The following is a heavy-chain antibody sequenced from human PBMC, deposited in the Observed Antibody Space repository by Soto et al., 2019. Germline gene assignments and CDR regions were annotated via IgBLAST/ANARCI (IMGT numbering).Heavy chain of an antibody. V-gene: IGHV4-39*01. CDR1: GGSISSSSYY. D-gene: IGHD4-17*01. Sequence: SETLSLTCTVSGGSISSSSYYWGWIRQPPGKGLEWIGSIYYSGSTYYNPSLKSRVTISVDTSKNQFSLKLSSVTAADTAVYYCARPRSMGVTTYYGDNWFDPWGQGTLVTVSS. CDR3: ARPRSMGVTTYYGDNWFDP. J-gene: IGHJ5*02. CDR2: IYYSGST.